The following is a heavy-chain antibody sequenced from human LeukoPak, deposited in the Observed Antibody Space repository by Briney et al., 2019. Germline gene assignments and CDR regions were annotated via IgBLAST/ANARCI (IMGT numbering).Heavy chain of an antibody. CDR3: ARDPTYYYDSSGYYPNWFDP. Sequence: ASVKVSCKASGYTFTGYYMHWVRQAPGQGLEWMGWINPNSGGTNYAQKFQGWVTMTRDTSISTAYMELSRLRSDDTAVYYCARDPTYYYDSSGYYPNWFDPWGQGPWSPSPQ. CDR2: INPNSGGT. J-gene: IGHJ5*02. V-gene: IGHV1-2*04. CDR1: GYTFTGYY. D-gene: IGHD3-22*01.